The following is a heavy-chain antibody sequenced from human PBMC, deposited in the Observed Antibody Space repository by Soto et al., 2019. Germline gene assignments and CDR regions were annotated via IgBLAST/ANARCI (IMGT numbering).Heavy chain of an antibody. D-gene: IGHD3-16*01. CDR1: SGSISSTNW. Sequence: PSETLSLTCTVSSGSISSTNWWSWVRQPPGKGLEWIGEIYHSGSINYNPSLNSRVTISVDKPKNHFSLTLSSVTAADTAVYYWGRVLRGFSVFDIGGQGTLATVSS. CDR2: IYHSGSI. CDR3: GRVLRGFSVFDI. J-gene: IGHJ3*02. V-gene: IGHV4-4*02.